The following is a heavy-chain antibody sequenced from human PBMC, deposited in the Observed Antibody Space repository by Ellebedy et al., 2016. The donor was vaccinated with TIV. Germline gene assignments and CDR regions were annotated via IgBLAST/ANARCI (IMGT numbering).Heavy chain of an antibody. CDR3: ARHNYYDSRGGAFDI. CDR1: GYSFTSYW. V-gene: IGHV5-51*01. Sequence: GGSLRLXXKGSGYSFTSYWIGWVRQMPGKGLEWMGIIYPGDSDTRYSPSFQGQVTISADKSISTAYLQWSSLKASDTAMYYCARHNYYDSRGGAFDIWGQGTMVTVSS. CDR2: IYPGDSDT. J-gene: IGHJ3*02. D-gene: IGHD3-22*01.